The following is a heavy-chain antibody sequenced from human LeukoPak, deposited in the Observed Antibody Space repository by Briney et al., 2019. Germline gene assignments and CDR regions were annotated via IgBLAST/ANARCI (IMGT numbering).Heavy chain of an antibody. V-gene: IGHV4-39*07. Sequence: SGTLSLTCTVSGGSIRSSYYYWGWIRQPPGKGLEWIGSIYDSGSTNYNPSLKSRVTISVDKSKNQFSLKLSSVTAADTAVYYCARASLPPNYDFWSGYFSYYYYYGMDVWGQGTTVTVSS. J-gene: IGHJ6*02. CDR2: IYDSGST. D-gene: IGHD3-3*01. CDR1: GGSIRSSYYY. CDR3: ARASLPPNYDFWSGYFSYYYYYGMDV.